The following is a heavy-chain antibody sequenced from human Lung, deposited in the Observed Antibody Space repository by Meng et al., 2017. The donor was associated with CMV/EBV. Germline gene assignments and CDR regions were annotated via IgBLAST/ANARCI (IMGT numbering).Heavy chain of an antibody. D-gene: IGHD6-25*01. Sequence: SXKISCAASGFTFINYWMSWVRQAPGKGLEWVANIKEDGSDKYYVDSVKGRFTISRDNAKNSLYLQMNSLRAEDTAVYYCARDRAANSFDPWGQGALVTVSS. CDR1: GFTFINYW. V-gene: IGHV3-7*01. J-gene: IGHJ5*02. CDR2: IKEDGSDK. CDR3: ARDRAANSFDP.